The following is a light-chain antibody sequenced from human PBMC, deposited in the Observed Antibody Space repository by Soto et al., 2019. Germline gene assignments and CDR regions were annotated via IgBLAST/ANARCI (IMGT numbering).Light chain of an antibody. CDR3: MHSIQLPIT. V-gene: IGKV2D-29*02. Sequence: IVVTQTPLSLSVTPGQPASISCKSGQSLLHSDGNNYLYWYLQKSGQSPQLLIYEVSNRFSGVQDRFSGRGSGTDFTLKISRVEAEDVGIYYCMHSIQLPITFGQGTRLEIK. CDR1: QSLLHSDGNNY. CDR2: EVS. J-gene: IGKJ5*01.